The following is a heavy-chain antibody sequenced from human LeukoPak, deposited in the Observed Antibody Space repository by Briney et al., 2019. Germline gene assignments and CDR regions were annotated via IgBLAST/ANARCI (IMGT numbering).Heavy chain of an antibody. V-gene: IGHV3-23*01. Sequence: PGGSLRLSCAASGFTFSSYAMSWVRQAPGKGLEWVSAISGSGGSTYYADSVKGRFTISRDNAKNSLYLQMNSLRAEDTAVYYCAKGGSGYCSNGVCSPRVVAAIDYWGQGTLVAVSS. CDR1: GFTFSSYA. J-gene: IGHJ4*02. D-gene: IGHD2-8*01. CDR2: ISGSGGST. CDR3: AKGGSGYCSNGVCSPRVVAAIDY.